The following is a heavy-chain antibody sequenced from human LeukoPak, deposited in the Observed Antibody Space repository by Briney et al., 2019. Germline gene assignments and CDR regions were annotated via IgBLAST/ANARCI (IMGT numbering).Heavy chain of an antibody. CDR1: GFTFSSYW. J-gene: IGHJ4*02. Sequence: GGSLRLSCAASGFTFSSYWMHWVRHAPGKGLVWVPRINSDGSSTTYADSVKGRFAISRDNAKNTLYLQMNSLRAEDTAVYYCARVASSSSWYIDYWGQGTLVTVSS. V-gene: IGHV3-74*01. CDR2: INSDGSST. CDR3: ARVASSSSWYIDY. D-gene: IGHD6-13*01.